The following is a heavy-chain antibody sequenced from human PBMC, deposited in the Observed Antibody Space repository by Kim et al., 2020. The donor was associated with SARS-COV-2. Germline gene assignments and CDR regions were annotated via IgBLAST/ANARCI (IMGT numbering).Heavy chain of an antibody. Sequence: SVKVSCKASGGTFSSYAISWVRQAPGQGLEWMGGIIPIFGTANYAQKFQGRVTITADESTSTAYMELSSLRSEDTAVYYCARGGWLQPNYYYYGMDVWGQGTTVTVSS. CDR1: GGTFSSYA. CDR3: ARGGWLQPNYYYYGMDV. J-gene: IGHJ6*02. V-gene: IGHV1-69*13. CDR2: IIPIFGTA. D-gene: IGHD5-12*01.